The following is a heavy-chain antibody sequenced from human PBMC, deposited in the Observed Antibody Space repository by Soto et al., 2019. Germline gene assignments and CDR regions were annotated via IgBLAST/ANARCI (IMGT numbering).Heavy chain of an antibody. CDR2: IYYSGST. J-gene: IGHJ4*02. CDR1: GGSISSYY. V-gene: IGHV4-59*01. Sequence: SETLSLTCTVSGGSISSYYWSWIRQPPGKGLEWIGYIYYSGSTNYNPSLKSRVTISVDASKNQFSLKLSSVTAADTAVYYCARSIAARPYFDYWGQGTLVTVSS. CDR3: ARSIAARPYFDY. D-gene: IGHD6-6*01.